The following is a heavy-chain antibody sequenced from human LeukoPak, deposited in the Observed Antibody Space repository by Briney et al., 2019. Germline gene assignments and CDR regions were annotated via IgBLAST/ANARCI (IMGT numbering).Heavy chain of an antibody. J-gene: IGHJ4*02. CDR3: ARKQWVMYYFDS. CDR2: IYYSGST. Sequence: SETLSLTXTVSGGSISSSSYYWGWIRQPPGKGLEWIGSIYYSGSTYYNPSLKSRVTISVDTSKSQFSLKLSSVTAADTAVYYCARKQWVMYYFDSWGQGSLVTVSS. V-gene: IGHV4-39*01. D-gene: IGHD6-19*01. CDR1: GGSISSSSYY.